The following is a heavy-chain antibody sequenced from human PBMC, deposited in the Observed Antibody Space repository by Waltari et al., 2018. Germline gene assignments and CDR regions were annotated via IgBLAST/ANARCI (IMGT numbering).Heavy chain of an antibody. V-gene: IGHV3-74*01. Sequence: EVQLVESGGGLVQPGGSLRLSCAASGFTFSSYWMHWVRQAPGKGLVWVSRINSDGSSTSYADSVNGRFTISRDNAKNTLYLQMNSLRAEDTAVYYCARTVLPPYYFDYWGQGTLVTVSS. D-gene: IGHD6-6*01. J-gene: IGHJ4*02. CDR2: INSDGSST. CDR1: GFTFSSYW. CDR3: ARTVLPPYYFDY.